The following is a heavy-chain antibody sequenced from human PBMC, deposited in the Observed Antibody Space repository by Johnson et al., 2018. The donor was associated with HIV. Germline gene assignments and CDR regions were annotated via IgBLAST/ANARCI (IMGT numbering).Heavy chain of an antibody. CDR1: GFIFDDYG. V-gene: IGHV3-20*04. CDR3: ARVRSVTTVDPTILQYDAFDI. D-gene: IGHD4-17*01. J-gene: IGHJ3*02. CDR2: INWNGGST. Sequence: VQLVESGGGLVQPGRSLRLSCAASGFIFDDYGMSWVRQAPGKGLEWVSGINWNGGSTGYADSVKGRFTISSDNAKNSLYLQMNSLRAEDTALYYCARVRSVTTVDPTILQYDAFDIWGQGTMVTVSS.